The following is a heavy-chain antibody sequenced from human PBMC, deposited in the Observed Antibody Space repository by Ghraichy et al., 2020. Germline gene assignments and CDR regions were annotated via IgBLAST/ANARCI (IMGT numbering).Heavy chain of an antibody. CDR1: EFTLSNYA. Sequence: RGSLRLSCAASEFTLSNYAVGWVRQAPGKGLEWVSSISGSGDTHYAASVKGRFTILRDTFKNTLYLQMNSLSGEDTAVYYCAKGSADTVYYFNYWGRGTLVAVSS. V-gene: IGHV3-23*01. J-gene: IGHJ4*02. CDR2: ISGSGDT. D-gene: IGHD3-10*01. CDR3: AKGSADTVYYFNY.